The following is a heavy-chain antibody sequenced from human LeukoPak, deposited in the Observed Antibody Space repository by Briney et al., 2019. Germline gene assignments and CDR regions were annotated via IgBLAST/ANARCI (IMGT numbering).Heavy chain of an antibody. V-gene: IGHV3-74*01. D-gene: IGHD4-23*01. CDR3: ARGRPHGNDY. CDR1: GFTFSSYW. J-gene: IGHJ4*02. CDR2: IASDGSST. Sequence: GGSLSLSCAAPGFTFSSYWMNWVRQAPGKGRVWVSRIASDGSSTTYADSVKGRFSISRDNAKNTLYLQMNSLRVEDTAVYYCARGRPHGNDYWGQGTLVTVSS.